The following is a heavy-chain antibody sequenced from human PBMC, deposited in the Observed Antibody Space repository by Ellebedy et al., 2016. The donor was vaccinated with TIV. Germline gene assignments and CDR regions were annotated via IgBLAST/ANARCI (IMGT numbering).Heavy chain of an antibody. D-gene: IGHD1-26*01. V-gene: IGHV1-3*01. CDR3: ARDFRGIVDPYYYGMDV. Sequence: ASVKVSCKASGYTFTAYGIHWVRQAPGQRLEWMGWINAGNGNTKYSQKFQGRVTITRDTSASTAYMELSSLRSEDTAVYYCARDFRGIVDPYYYGMDVWGQGTTVTVS. CDR1: GYTFTAYG. J-gene: IGHJ6*02. CDR2: INAGNGNT.